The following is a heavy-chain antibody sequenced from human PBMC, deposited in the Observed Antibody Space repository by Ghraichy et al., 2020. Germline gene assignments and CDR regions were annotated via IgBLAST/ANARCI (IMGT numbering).Heavy chain of an antibody. CDR1: GFTFTDYW. V-gene: IGHV3-74*01. Sequence: LSLTCAASGFTFTDYWMHWVRQAPGKGLVWVSRIYIDESSATYADSVKGRFTISRDNAKNTLFLQMNSLRVDDTAIYYCASSAVTFYYGTALDYWGQGNLVTVSS. J-gene: IGHJ4*02. D-gene: IGHD1-26*01. CDR2: IYIDESSA. CDR3: ASSAVTFYYGTALDY.